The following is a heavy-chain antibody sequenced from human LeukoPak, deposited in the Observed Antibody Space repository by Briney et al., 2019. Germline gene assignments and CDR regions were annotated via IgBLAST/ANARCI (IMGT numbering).Heavy chain of an antibody. D-gene: IGHD5-24*01. CDR1: GFTFSSYW. CDR2: IKQDGSEI. Sequence: GGSLRLSCAASGFTFSSYWMSWVRQAPGKGLEWVANIKQDGSEIYYVDSVKGRFTISRDNAKNSLYLQMNSLRAEDTAVYYCARDGRKLRDGYNYGGQGTLVTVSS. V-gene: IGHV3-7*01. J-gene: IGHJ4*02. CDR3: ARDGRKLRDGYNY.